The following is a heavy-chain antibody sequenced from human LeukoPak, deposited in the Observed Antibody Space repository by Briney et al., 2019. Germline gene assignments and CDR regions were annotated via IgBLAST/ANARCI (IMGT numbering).Heavy chain of an antibody. J-gene: IGHJ4*02. V-gene: IGHV1-46*01. Sequence: ASVKVSCKASGYTFTSYYMHWVRQAPGQGLEWMGIINPSGGSTSYAQKFQGRVTMTTDTSTSTAYMGLRSLRSDDTAVYYCARVPPWGIVVVPAVFDYWGQGTLVTVSS. D-gene: IGHD2-2*01. CDR2: INPSGGST. CDR3: ARVPPWGIVVVPAVFDY. CDR1: GYTFTSYY.